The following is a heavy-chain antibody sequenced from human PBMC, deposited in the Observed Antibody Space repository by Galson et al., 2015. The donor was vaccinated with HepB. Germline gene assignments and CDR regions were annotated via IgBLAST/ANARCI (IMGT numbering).Heavy chain of an antibody. CDR2: IWYGGSSK. Sequence: SLRLSCAASGFSFSGYGMHWVRQAPGKGLEWVAVIWYGGSSKYYADSMKGRFTISRDNSKNTLYLQMNSLRTEDTGVYYCAKQEAGVDYWGQGTLVTVSS. J-gene: IGHJ4*02. CDR3: AKQEAGVDY. D-gene: IGHD6-13*01. CDR1: GFSFSGYG. V-gene: IGHV3-33*03.